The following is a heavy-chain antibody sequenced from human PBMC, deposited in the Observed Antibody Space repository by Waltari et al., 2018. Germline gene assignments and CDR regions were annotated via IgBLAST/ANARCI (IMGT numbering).Heavy chain of an antibody. J-gene: IGHJ4*02. CDR2: IIPILGIA. CDR1: VGTSSRYT. D-gene: IGHD7-27*01. V-gene: IGHV1-69*08. Sequence: QFQLVQSGAEVKKPGSSVKVSCTASVGTSSRYTISGVRQAPGQGLEWMGRIIPILGIANYAQKFQGRVTITADKSTSTAYMELSSLRSEDTAVYYCARDPTGDGGYWGQGTLVTVSS. CDR3: ARDPTGDGGY.